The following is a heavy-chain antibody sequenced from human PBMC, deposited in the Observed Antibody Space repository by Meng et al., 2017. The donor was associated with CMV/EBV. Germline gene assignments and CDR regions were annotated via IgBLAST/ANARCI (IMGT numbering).Heavy chain of an antibody. CDR2: ISAYNGNT. V-gene: IGHV1-18*01. Sequence: VQLVHVGGGGKKPGASVKDSCKASGYTFTSYGISWVRQAPGQGLEWMGWISAYNGNTNYAQKLQGRVTMTTDTSTSTAYMELRSLRSDDTAVYYCARGRRGADNWFDPWGQGTLVTVSS. J-gene: IGHJ5*02. CDR1: GYTFTSYG. CDR3: ARGRRGADNWFDP.